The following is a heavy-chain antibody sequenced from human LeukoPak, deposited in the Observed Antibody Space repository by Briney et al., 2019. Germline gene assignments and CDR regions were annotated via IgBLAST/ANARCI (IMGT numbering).Heavy chain of an antibody. D-gene: IGHD5-12*01. Sequence: ASVKVSCKASGYTFTNYYMHWVRQAPGQGLEWMGIINPSGGSTSYAQRFQGRVTMTRDMSTSTVYMELSSLRSEDTAAYYCAAGGLRYFSRFDPWGQGTLVTVSS. J-gene: IGHJ5*02. V-gene: IGHV1-46*01. CDR2: INPSGGST. CDR3: AAGGLRYFSRFDP. CDR1: GYTFTNYY.